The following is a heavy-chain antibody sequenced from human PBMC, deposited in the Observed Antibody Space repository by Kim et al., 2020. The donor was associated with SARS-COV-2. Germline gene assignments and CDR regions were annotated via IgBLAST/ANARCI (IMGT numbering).Heavy chain of an antibody. V-gene: IGHV1-24*01. D-gene: IGHD3-16*01. J-gene: IGHJ4*02. CDR3: ANYVAGPKGGFDY. Sequence: YAQKFQGRGTMTEDTSTDTAYMELSSLRSEDTAVYYCANYVAGPKGGFDYWGQGTLVTVSS.